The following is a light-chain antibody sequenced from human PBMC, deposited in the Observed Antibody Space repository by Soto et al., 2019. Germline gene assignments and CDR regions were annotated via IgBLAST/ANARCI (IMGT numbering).Light chain of an antibody. CDR2: KGT. Sequence: QSALAQPASVSGSPGQSITISCTGTSDDVGAYNSVSWYQQLPHKAPQVIIYKGTQRPSGVSSRFSGSTSGNAASLTISGLQADDEADYFCCSSAPESTYVFGTGTKLTVL. CDR3: CSSAPESTYV. V-gene: IGLV2-23*01. J-gene: IGLJ1*01. CDR1: SDDVGAYNS.